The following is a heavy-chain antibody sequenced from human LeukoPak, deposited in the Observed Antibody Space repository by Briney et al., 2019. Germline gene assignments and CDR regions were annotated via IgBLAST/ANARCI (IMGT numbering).Heavy chain of an antibody. V-gene: IGHV3-23*01. D-gene: IGHD4-17*01. CDR3: VSYYGDYKPDWFDP. Sequence: GGSLRLSCAASGFTFSSYAMSWVRQAPGKGLEWVSAISGSGGSTYYADSVKGRFTISRDNSKNTLYLQMDSLRAEDTAVYYCVSYYGDYKPDWFDPWGQGTLVTVSS. CDR2: ISGSGGST. J-gene: IGHJ5*02. CDR1: GFTFSSYA.